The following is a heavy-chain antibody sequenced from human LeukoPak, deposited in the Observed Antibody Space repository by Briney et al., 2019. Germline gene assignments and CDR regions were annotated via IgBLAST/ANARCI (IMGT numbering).Heavy chain of an antibody. Sequence: GRSLRLSFTTSGFTFVDHAMSWVRQGPGKGLDWVSALTGSGGDTYYADSVKGRITISRGNSKDTLYLQRNSLKAEDTDVYYCAKGGDYYVSDYWGQGDLVTVSA. CDR2: LTGSGGDT. D-gene: IGHD3-10*02. V-gene: IGHV3-23*01. J-gene: IGHJ4*02. CDR1: GFTFVDHA. CDR3: AKGGDYYVSDY.